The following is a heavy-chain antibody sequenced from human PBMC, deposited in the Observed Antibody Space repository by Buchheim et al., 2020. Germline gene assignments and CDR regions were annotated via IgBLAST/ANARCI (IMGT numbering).Heavy chain of an antibody. V-gene: IGHV4-59*12. D-gene: IGHD3-22*01. CDR1: GGSISSYY. Sequence: QVQLQESGPGLVKPSETLSLTCTVSGGSISSYYWSWIRQPPGKGLEWIGYIYYSGSTNYNPSLKSRVTISVDTSKNQFSLKLSSVTAEDAAVYYCARVAIEVCMDYWGQGTL. J-gene: IGHJ4*02. CDR3: ARVAIEVCMDY. CDR2: IYYSGST.